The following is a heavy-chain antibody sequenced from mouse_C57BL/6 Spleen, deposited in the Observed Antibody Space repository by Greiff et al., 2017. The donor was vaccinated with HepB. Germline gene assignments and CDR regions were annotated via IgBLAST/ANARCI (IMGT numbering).Heavy chain of an antibody. V-gene: IGHV1-19*01. CDR2: INPYNGGT. J-gene: IGHJ2*01. Sequence: EVQLQQSGPVLVKPGASVKMSCKASGYTFTDYYMNWVQQSHGKSLEWIGVINPYNGGTSSNQKFKGKATLTVEKSSSTAYLELNRLTSEDSAVYYCASSPTHYYVSSLDYWGQGTTLTGSS. CDR1: GYTFTDYY. CDR3: ASSPTHYYVSSLDY. D-gene: IGHD1-1*01.